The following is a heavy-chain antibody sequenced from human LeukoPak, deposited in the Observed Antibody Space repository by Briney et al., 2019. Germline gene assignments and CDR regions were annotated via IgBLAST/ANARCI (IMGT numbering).Heavy chain of an antibody. CDR2: IHHDGIT. CDR1: GGSFSGYY. Sequence: SETLSLTCAVYGGSFSGYYWGWIRQPPGKGLEWIGNIHHDGITYYNPSLKSRVTISLDPSKNQFSLKLTSVAAADTALYHCARVHYYDASDYSTSNWFDPWGQGTLVTVSS. V-gene: IGHV4-34*01. J-gene: IGHJ5*02. CDR3: ARVHYYDASDYSTSNWFDP. D-gene: IGHD3-22*01.